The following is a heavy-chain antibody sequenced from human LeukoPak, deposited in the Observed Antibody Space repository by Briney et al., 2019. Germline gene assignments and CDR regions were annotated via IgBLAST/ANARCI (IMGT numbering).Heavy chain of an antibody. D-gene: IGHD3-22*01. Sequence: GGSLRLSCAASGFIFSSYSMNWVRQAPGKGLEWVSYISSSSSTIYYADSVKGRFTISRDNAKNSLYLQMNSLRAEDTAVYYCARAPYYYDSSGYFDYWGQGTLVTVSS. CDR1: GFIFSSYS. CDR2: ISSSSSTI. CDR3: ARAPYYYDSSGYFDY. J-gene: IGHJ4*02. V-gene: IGHV3-48*01.